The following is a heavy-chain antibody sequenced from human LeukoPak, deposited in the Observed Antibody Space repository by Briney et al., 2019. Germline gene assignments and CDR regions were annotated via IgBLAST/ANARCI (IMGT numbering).Heavy chain of an antibody. D-gene: IGHD6-19*01. V-gene: IGHV1-18*01. J-gene: IGHJ4*02. CDR3: ARYGYSSGWYAYYFDY. CDR1: GGTFSSYA. Sequence: ASVKVSCKASGGTFSSYAISWVRQAPGQGLEWMGWISAYNGNTNYAQKLQGRVTMTTDTSTSTAYMELRSLRSDDTAVYYCARYGYSSGWYAYYFDYWGQGTLVTVSS. CDR2: ISAYNGNT.